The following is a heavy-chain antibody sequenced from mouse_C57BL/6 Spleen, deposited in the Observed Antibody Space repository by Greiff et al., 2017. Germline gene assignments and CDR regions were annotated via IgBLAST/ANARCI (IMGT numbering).Heavy chain of an antibody. CDR1: GYTFTSYW. J-gene: IGHJ4*01. CDR2: IDPSDSYT. D-gene: IGHD2-1*01. CDR3: ARFYGNYPYYAMDY. V-gene: IGHV1-59*01. Sequence: QVQLQQPGAELVRPGTSVKLSCKASGYTFTSYWMHWVKQRPGQGLEWIGVIDPSDSYTNYNQKFKGKATLTVDTSSSTAYMQLSSLTSEDSAVYDCARFYGNYPYYAMDYWGQGTSVTVSS.